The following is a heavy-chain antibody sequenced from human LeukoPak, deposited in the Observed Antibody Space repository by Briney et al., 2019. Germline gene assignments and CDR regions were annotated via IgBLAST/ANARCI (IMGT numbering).Heavy chain of an antibody. Sequence: RASVTVSCMASGYTFTSYGISWVRQAPGQGLEWMGWISAYNGNTNYAHSLQGRVTMTTDTSTSTAYMELRSLSSDDTAVYYCARDHYYDSSGYYGRDYWGQGTLVTVSP. D-gene: IGHD3-22*01. CDR2: ISAYNGNT. CDR3: ARDHYYDSSGYYGRDY. CDR1: GYTFTSYG. V-gene: IGHV1-18*01. J-gene: IGHJ4*02.